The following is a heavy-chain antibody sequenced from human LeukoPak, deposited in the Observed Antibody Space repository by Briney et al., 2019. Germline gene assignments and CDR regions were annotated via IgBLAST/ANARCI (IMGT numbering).Heavy chain of an antibody. D-gene: IGHD2-2*01. CDR2: ISSSSSYI. J-gene: IGHJ4*02. CDR3: ARGVVPTPYYFDY. V-gene: IGHV3-21*01. CDR1: GFTFSSYS. Sequence: GGSLRLSCAASGFTFSSYSMNWVRQAPGKGLEWVSSISSSSSYIYYADSVKGRFTISRDNAKNSLYLQMNSLRAEDTAVYYCARGVVPTPYYFDYWGRESWSPSPQ.